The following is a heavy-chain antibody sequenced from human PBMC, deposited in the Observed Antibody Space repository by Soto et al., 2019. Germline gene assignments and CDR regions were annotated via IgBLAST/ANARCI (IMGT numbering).Heavy chain of an antibody. CDR2: ISPSNGQT. V-gene: IGHV1-18*01. J-gene: IGHJ4*02. CDR1: GYTFSNFG. Sequence: ASVKVSCKASGYTFSNFGLSWVRQAPGQGLEWMGWISPSNGQTNYAQNFHGRVTMTADTSTTTAHMELRSLISDDTAVYYCARVIMIFVVANPESYMDYWGQGTRVTVSS. D-gene: IGHD3-3*01. CDR3: ARVIMIFVVANPESYMDY.